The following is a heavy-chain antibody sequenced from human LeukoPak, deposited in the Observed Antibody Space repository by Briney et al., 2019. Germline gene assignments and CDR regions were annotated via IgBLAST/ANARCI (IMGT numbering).Heavy chain of an antibody. CDR2: IPYHGGST. Sequence: GGSLRLSCTASGFSLSRYSLHWARQSPGKGLEWVAVIPYHGGSTKYADSVEGRFTISRDNSKNIVYLEMNSLTTGDTAIYYCARPSSAYKWEPPFDLWGQGTLVTVSS. CDR1: GFSLSRYS. V-gene: IGHV3-30-3*01. J-gene: IGHJ5*02. CDR3: ARPSSAYKWEPPFDL. D-gene: IGHD1-26*01.